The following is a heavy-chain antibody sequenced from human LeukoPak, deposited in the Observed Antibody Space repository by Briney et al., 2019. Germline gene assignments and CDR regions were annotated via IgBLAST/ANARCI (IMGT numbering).Heavy chain of an antibody. CDR1: GYTLTGYY. Sequence: ASVKVSGKASGYTLTGYYIHWVRQAPGQGLEWMGWINPNSGVTDYAQRFQGRVTMTRDTSINTAYMELSRLRSDDTAVYYCARDPVGATNYYYYMDVWGKGTTVTVSS. V-gene: IGHV1-2*02. J-gene: IGHJ6*03. CDR3: ARDPVGATNYYYYMDV. D-gene: IGHD1-26*01. CDR2: INPNSGVT.